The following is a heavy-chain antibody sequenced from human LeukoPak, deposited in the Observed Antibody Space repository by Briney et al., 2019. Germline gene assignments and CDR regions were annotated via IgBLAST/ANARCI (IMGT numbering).Heavy chain of an antibody. J-gene: IGHJ3*02. CDR2: INPNSGGT. CDR1: GYTFTSYD. Sequence: ASVKVSCKASGYTFTSYDINWVRQATGQGLEWMGRINPNSGGTNYAQKFQGRVTMTRDTSISTAYMELSRLRSDDTAVYYCARDPGHTYYYDSSGYKAFDIWGQGTMVTVSS. CDR3: ARDPGHTYYYDSSGYKAFDI. D-gene: IGHD3-22*01. V-gene: IGHV1-2*06.